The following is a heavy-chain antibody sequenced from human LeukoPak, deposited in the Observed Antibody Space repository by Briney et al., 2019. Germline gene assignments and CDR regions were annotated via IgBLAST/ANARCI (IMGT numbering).Heavy chain of an antibody. V-gene: IGHV3-66*02. CDR3: ARGLEMTDPFGH. D-gene: IGHD5-24*01. CDR2: IYSGQKT. J-gene: IGHJ4*02. CDR1: GFIVSSDF. Sequence: GGSLRLSCAASGFIVSSDFMSWVRQAPGKGLEWVSVIYSGQKTYYADSVKGRFTISIDNSKNTVSLQMNSLRVEDTAVYYCARGLEMTDPFGHWGQRTVVTVSS.